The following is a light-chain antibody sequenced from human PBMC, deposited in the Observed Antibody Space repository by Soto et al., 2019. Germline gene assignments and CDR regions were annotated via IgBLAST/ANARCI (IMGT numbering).Light chain of an antibody. J-gene: IGKJ1*01. CDR2: GAS. Sequence: EIVLTQSPGTLSLSPCEWAALSCRASQSVSSNLAWYQQKLGQAPRVLIYGASTRATGIPARFSGSGSETEFILTISSLQSEDFAVYYCQQYNNWPPWTFGQGTKVDIK. CDR1: QSVSSN. V-gene: IGKV3-15*01. CDR3: QQYNNWPPWT.